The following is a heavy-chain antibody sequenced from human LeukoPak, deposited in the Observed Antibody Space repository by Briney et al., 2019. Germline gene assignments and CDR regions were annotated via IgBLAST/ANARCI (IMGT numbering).Heavy chain of an antibody. J-gene: IGHJ4*02. V-gene: IGHV3-30-3*01. Sequence: GGSLRLSCAASVFTFSSYAMHWVRQAPGKGLESLAVISYDGSNKYYADSVKGRFTISRDNSKNTLYLQMNSLRAEDTAVYYCARAGGSYWGYYDYWGQGTLVTVSS. CDR2: ISYDGSNK. CDR1: VFTFSSYA. D-gene: IGHD1-26*01. CDR3: ARAGGSYWGYYDY.